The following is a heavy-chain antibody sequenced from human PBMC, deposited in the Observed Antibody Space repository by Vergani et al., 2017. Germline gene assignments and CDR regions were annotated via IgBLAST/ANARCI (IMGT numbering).Heavy chain of an antibody. CDR2: INHSGST. CDR1: GGSFSGYY. J-gene: IGHJ5*02. D-gene: IGHD3-9*01. V-gene: IGHV4-34*01. CDR3: ARGQREELRYFVDGNWFDP. Sequence: QVQLQQWGAGLLKPSETLSLTCAVYGGSFSGYYWSWIRQPPGKGLEWIGEINHSGSTNYNPSLKSRVTISVDTSKNQFSLKLSSVTAADTAVYYWARGQREELRYFVDGNWFDPWGQGTLVTVSS.